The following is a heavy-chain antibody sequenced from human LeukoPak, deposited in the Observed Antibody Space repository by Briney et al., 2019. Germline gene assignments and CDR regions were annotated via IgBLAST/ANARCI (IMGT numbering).Heavy chain of an antibody. CDR2: ISSSSSTI. CDR1: GFTFSSYA. D-gene: IGHD3-10*01. V-gene: IGHV3-48*01. Sequence: GGSLRLSCAASGFTFSSYAMSWVRQAPGKGLEWLSYISSSSSTIYYADSVKGRFTISRDNAKNSLYLQMNSLRAEDTAVYYCARAARGPDFWGQGALVTVSS. J-gene: IGHJ4*02. CDR3: ARAARGPDF.